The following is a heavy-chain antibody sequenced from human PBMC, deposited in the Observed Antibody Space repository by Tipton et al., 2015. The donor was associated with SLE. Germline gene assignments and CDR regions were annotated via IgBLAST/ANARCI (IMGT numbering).Heavy chain of an antibody. D-gene: IGHD6-13*01. V-gene: IGHV4-4*08. CDR2: IYTSGST. CDR1: GGSISSYY. CDR3: ARLSSSWYKAFDP. J-gene: IGHJ5*02. Sequence: TLSLTCTVSGGSISSYYWSWIRQPPGKGREWIGYIYTSGSTNYNPSLQSRVTISVDTSKNQFSLKLSSVTAADTAVYYCARLSSSWYKAFDPWGQGTLVTVSS.